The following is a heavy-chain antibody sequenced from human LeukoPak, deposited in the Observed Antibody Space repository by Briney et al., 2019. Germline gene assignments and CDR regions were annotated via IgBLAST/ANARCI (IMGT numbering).Heavy chain of an antibody. V-gene: IGHV3-23*01. J-gene: IGHJ4*02. CDR2: VTPTGGTT. D-gene: IGHD4-11*01. CDR1: GFTFSTNA. Sequence: PEGSLRLSCVASGFTFSTNAMSWVRQAPGKGLEWVSAVTPTGGTTYYADSVKGRFTISRDNSKNTLYLQMNSLRAEDTAVYYCARNPTLYWGQGTLVTVSS. CDR3: ARNPTLY.